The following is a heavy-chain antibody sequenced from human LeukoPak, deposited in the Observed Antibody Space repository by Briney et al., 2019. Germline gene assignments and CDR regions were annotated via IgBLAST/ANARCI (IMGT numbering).Heavy chain of an antibody. Sequence: SETLSLTCAVSGGSYSGHYWSWIRQSPGKGLEWIGDIDHTGKTNYHPSLKSRVTISSDTSNSQFSLQLTSVTDADTAVYYCAGVWVNFQHWGRGTLVTVSA. CDR2: IDHTGKT. CDR1: GGSYSGHY. V-gene: IGHV4-34*01. CDR3: AGVWVNFQH. D-gene: IGHD2-21*01. J-gene: IGHJ1*01.